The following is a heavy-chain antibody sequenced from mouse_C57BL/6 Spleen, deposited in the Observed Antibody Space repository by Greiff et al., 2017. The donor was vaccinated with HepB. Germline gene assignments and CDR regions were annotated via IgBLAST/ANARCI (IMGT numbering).Heavy chain of an antibody. V-gene: IGHV1-15*01. CDR2: IDPETGGT. Sequence: QVQLQQSGAELVRPGASVTLSCKASGYTFTDYEMHWVKQTPVHGLEWIGAIDPETGGTAYNQKFKGKAILTADKSSSTAYMELRSLTSEDSAVYYCTRRGDYDGGHYYAMDYWGQGTSVTVSS. CDR3: TRRGDYDGGHYYAMDY. D-gene: IGHD2-4*01. J-gene: IGHJ4*01. CDR1: GYTFTDYE.